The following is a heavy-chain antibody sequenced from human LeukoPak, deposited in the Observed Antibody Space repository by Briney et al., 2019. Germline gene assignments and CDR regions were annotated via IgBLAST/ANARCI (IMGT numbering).Heavy chain of an antibody. CDR1: GFTFSSYE. J-gene: IGHJ3*02. D-gene: IGHD5-12*01. CDR3: ARGYSSYYPDAFDI. CDR2: MSFSGSTI. Sequence: PGGSLRLSCVASGFTFSSYEMNWVRQAPGRGLEWVSYMSFSGSTIYYADSVKGRFTISRDNAENSLYLQMNSLRAEDTAVYYCARGYSSYYPDAFDIWGQGTMVTVSS. V-gene: IGHV3-48*03.